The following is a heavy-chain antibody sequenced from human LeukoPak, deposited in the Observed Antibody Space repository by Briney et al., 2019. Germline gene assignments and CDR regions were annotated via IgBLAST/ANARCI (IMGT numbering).Heavy chain of an antibody. J-gene: IGHJ3*02. D-gene: IGHD6-19*01. CDR2: IYTSGST. Sequence: SETLSLTCTVSGGSISSGSYYWSWIRQPAGKGLEWIGRIYTSGSTNYNPSLKSRVTISVDTSKNQFSLKLSSLTAADTAVYYCARDGLYSSGWSDAFDIWGQGTMVTVSS. V-gene: IGHV4-61*02. CDR1: GGSISSGSYY. CDR3: ARDGLYSSGWSDAFDI.